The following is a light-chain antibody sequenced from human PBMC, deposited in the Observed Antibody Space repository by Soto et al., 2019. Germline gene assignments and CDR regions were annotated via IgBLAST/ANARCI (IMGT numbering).Light chain of an antibody. Sequence: QSALTQPASVSGSPGQSITISCTGTSSDVGLYNLVSWYQQLPGKAPKLIIYEVNERPSGISDRFSGSKSGDTASLTISGLQDDDEADYYCCSYVSSSLLMFGGGTKLTVL. CDR2: EVN. J-gene: IGLJ3*02. CDR1: SSDVGLYNL. V-gene: IGLV2-23*02. CDR3: CSYVSSSLLM.